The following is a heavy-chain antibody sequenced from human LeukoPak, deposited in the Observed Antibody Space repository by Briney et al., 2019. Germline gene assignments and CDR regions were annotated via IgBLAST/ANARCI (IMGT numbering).Heavy chain of an antibody. Sequence: SETLSLTCTVSGGSISSYYWSWIRQPPGKGLEWIGYIYYSGSTNYNPSLKSRVTISVDTSKNQFSLKLSSVTAADTAVYYGARGDRYSRSSAYFQHWGQGTLVTVSS. V-gene: IGHV4-59*01. CDR3: ARGDRYSRSSAYFQH. J-gene: IGHJ1*01. CDR2: IYYSGST. D-gene: IGHD6-6*01. CDR1: GGSISSYY.